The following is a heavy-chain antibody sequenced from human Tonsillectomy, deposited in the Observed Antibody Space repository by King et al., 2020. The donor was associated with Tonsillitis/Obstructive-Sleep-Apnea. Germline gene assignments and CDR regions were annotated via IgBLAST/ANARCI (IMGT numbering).Heavy chain of an antibody. CDR1: GGSISSSSYY. V-gene: IGHV4-39*01. D-gene: IGHD2-2*01. CDR3: ARVVPAAIGLYNWFDP. CDR2: IYYSGST. Sequence: QLQESGPGLVKPSETLSLTCTVSGGSISSSSYYWGWIRQPPGKGLEWIGSIYYSGSTYYNPSLKSRVTISVDTSKNQFSLKLSSVTAADTAVYYCARVVPAAIGLYNWFDPWGQGTLVTVSS. J-gene: IGHJ5*02.